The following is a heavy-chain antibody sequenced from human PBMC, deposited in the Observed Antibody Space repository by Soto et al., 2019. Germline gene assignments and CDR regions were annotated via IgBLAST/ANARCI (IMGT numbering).Heavy chain of an antibody. V-gene: IGHV4-4*07. J-gene: IGHJ4*02. CDR2: IYSSGST. CDR1: SGPISTYY. D-gene: IGHD6-13*01. Sequence: SETLSLTCTVSSGPISTYYWSWIWQPAGKGLEWIGRIYSSGSTLYNPSLKSRVTMSVDTSKNQISLKLSSVTAADTAVYYCAGGAAADYFDYWGQGTLVTVSS. CDR3: AGGAAADYFDY.